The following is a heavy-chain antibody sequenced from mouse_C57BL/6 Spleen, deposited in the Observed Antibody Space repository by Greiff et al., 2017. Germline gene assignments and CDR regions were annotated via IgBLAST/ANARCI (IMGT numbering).Heavy chain of an antibody. CDR2: IRSKSNNYAT. V-gene: IGHV10-1*01. CDR3: VRQRDSWFAY. Sequence: EVQVVESGGGLVQPKGSLKLSCAASGFSFNTYAMNWVRQAPGKGLEWVARIRSKSNNYATYYADSVKDRFTISRDDSESMLYLQMNNLKTEDTAMYYCVRQRDSWFAYWGQGTLVTVSA. J-gene: IGHJ3*01. CDR1: GFSFNTYA.